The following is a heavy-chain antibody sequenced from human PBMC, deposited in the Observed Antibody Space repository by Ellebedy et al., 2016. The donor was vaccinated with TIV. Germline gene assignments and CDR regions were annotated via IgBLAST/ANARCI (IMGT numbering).Heavy chain of an antibody. D-gene: IGHD1-26*01. CDR1: GFTFSSYA. CDR2: ISGSGGST. Sequence: GESLKISXAASGFTFSSYAMSWVRQAPGRGLEWVSAISGSGGSTYYADSVKGRFTISRDNSKNTLYLQMNSLRAEDTAVYYCAKDPSAGSYYLNYYFDYWGQGTLVTVSS. J-gene: IGHJ4*02. CDR3: AKDPSAGSYYLNYYFDY. V-gene: IGHV3-23*01.